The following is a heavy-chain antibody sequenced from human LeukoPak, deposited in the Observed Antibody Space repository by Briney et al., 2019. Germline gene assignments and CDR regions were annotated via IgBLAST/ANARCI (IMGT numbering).Heavy chain of an antibody. CDR2: IYYSGST. CDR1: GGSISSHY. CDR3: AREFVVSSGYYSDAFDI. J-gene: IGHJ3*02. V-gene: IGHV4-59*11. Sequence: SETLSLTCTVSGGSISSHYWSWIRQPPGKGLEWIGYIYYSGSTNYNPSLKSRVTISVDTSKNQFSLKLSSVTAADTAVYYCAREFVVSSGYYSDAFDIWGQGTMVTVSS. D-gene: IGHD3-22*01.